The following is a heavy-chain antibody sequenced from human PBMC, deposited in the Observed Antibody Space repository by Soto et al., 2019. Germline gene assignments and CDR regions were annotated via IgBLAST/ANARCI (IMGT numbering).Heavy chain of an antibody. CDR2: IYYSGST. D-gene: IGHD3-10*01. Sequence: SETLSLTCTVSGGSISSADYYWSWIRQPPGKGLEWIGYIYYSGSTYYNPSLKSRLTISVDTSKNQFSLRLSSVTAADTAVYYCARDPGNIRYVMDVWGQGTTVIVS. J-gene: IGHJ6*02. CDR1: GGSISSADYY. V-gene: IGHV4-30-4*01. CDR3: ARDPGNIRYVMDV.